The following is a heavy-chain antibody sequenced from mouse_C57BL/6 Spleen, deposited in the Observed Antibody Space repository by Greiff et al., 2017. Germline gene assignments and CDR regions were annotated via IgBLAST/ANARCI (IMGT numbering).Heavy chain of an antibody. CDR2: IYPGDGDT. Sequence: VQLQQSGPELVKPGASVKISCKASGYAFSSSWMNWVKQRPGKGLEWIGRIYPGDGDTNYNGKFKGKATLTADKSSSTAYMQLSSLTSEDSAVYFCATWPTKAYWGQGTLVTVSA. CDR1: GYAFSSSW. J-gene: IGHJ3*01. V-gene: IGHV1-82*01. CDR3: ATWPTKAY.